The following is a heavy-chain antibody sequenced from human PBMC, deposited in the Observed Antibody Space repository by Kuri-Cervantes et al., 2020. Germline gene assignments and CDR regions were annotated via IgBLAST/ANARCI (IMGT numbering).Heavy chain of an antibody. Sequence: ASVKVSCKASGYTLTSYGISWVRQAPGQGLEWMGWISAYNGNTNYAQKLQGRVTMTTDTSTSTAYMELSRLRSDDTAVYYCARGFYYYDSSGLIWGQGTMVTVSS. CDR1: GYTLTSYG. J-gene: IGHJ3*02. CDR2: ISAYNGNT. D-gene: IGHD3-22*01. V-gene: IGHV1-18*01. CDR3: ARGFYYYDSSGLI.